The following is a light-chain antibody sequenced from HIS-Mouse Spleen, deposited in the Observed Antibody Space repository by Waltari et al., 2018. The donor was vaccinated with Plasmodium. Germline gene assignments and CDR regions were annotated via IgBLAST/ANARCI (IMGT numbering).Light chain of an antibody. CDR3: QQYNNWSFT. CDR2: GAY. J-gene: IGKJ3*01. Sequence: EIALQQTQATPSASPGESATLSCRASQSVSSNLAWYQQKPGQAPRLLIYGAYTRATGIPARFSGSGSGTEFTLTISSLQSEDFAVYYCQQYNNWSFTFGPGTKVDIK. CDR1: QSVSSN. V-gene: IGKV3-15*01.